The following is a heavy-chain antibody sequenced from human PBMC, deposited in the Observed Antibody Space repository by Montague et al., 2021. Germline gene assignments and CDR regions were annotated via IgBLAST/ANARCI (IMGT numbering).Heavy chain of an antibody. CDR1: GDSVADESAT. CDR3: AREGVGDLLFSFDS. V-gene: IGHV6-1*01. Sequence: YAISGDSVADESATWSWIRESPSRGLELLGRTDYRSTWYTDYAVSVKGRIAINPDTSKNQFSLQLNSVTPEDTAVYYCAREGVGDLLFSFDSWGQGTLVTVSS. J-gene: IGHJ4*02. CDR2: TDYRSTWYT. D-gene: IGHD3-10*01.